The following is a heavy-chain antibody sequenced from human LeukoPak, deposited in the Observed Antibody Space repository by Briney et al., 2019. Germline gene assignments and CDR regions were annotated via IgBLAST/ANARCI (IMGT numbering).Heavy chain of an antibody. CDR3: ARNRRWLYDAFDI. CDR1: GGTFSSYA. Sequence: ASVKVSCKASGGTFSSYAISWMRQAPGQGLEWMGWISAYNGNTNYAQKLQGRVTMTTDTSTSTAYMELRSLRSDDTAVYYCARNRRWLYDAFDIWGQGTMVTVSS. J-gene: IGHJ3*02. V-gene: IGHV1-18*01. CDR2: ISAYNGNT. D-gene: IGHD5-24*01.